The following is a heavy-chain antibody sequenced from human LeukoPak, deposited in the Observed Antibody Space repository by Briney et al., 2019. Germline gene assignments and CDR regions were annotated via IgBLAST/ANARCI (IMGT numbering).Heavy chain of an antibody. CDR3: AKSRSGGGSCYNY. CDR2: ISGSDDST. CDR1: GFIFSNYA. J-gene: IGHJ4*02. D-gene: IGHD2-15*01. V-gene: IGHV3-23*01. Sequence: SGGSLRLSCAASGFIFSNYAMTWVRQAPGKGLEWASTISGSDDSTFYADSVRGRFTISRDNSKNTLYLQMNSLRAGDTAVYYCAKSRSGGGSCYNYWGQGTLVTVSS.